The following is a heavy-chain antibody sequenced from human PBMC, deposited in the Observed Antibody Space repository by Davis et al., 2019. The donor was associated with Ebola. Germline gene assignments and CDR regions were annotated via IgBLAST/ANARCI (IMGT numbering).Heavy chain of an antibody. D-gene: IGHD4-17*01. J-gene: IGHJ4*02. CDR1: GGSISTSSYF. V-gene: IGHV4-39*01. CDR3: ARHDPYGDYGLDY. CDR2: IYHSGST. Sequence: MPSEPLSLTCTVSGGSISTSSYFWGWVRQPPVKGLEWIGSIYHSGSTFYNPSLKSRVTISVDTSKNQFSLKLSSVTAADTAVYYCARHDPYGDYGLDYWGQGTLVTVSS.